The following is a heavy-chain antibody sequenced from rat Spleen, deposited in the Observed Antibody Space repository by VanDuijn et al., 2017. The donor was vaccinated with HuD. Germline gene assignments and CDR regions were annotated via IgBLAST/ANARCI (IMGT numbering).Heavy chain of an antibody. Sequence: EVQLVESDGGLVQPGRSLKLSCVASGFTFSDYGVAWVRQAQTKGLEWVATISYGDSSGHSSTYSRDSVNGRFTISRDNAKSTLSLQMDSLRSEDTATYYCARRHYGYTDYFDYWGQGVMVTVSS. CDR3: ARRHYGYTDYFDY. J-gene: IGHJ2*01. D-gene: IGHD1-6*01. V-gene: IGHV5-29*01. CDR1: GFTFSDYG. CDR2: ISYGDSSGHSST.